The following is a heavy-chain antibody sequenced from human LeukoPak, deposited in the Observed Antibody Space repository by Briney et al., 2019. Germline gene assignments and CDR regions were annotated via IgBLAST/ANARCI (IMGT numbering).Heavy chain of an antibody. V-gene: IGHV3-48*04. CDR2: ISSSGSTI. Sequence: PGGSLRLSCAVSGFTFSSYSMNWVRQAPGKGLEWVSFISSSGSTIYYADSVKGRFTISRDNAKNSLYLQMYSLRAEDTALYYCAREGLVALPTTMVTWFDPWGQGTLVTVSS. CDR1: GFTFSSYS. D-gene: IGHD3-10*01. CDR3: AREGLVALPTTMVTWFDP. J-gene: IGHJ5*02.